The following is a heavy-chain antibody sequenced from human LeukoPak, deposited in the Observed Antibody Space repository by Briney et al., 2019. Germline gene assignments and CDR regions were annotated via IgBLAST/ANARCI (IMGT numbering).Heavy chain of an antibody. CDR1: GFTFSSYG. CDR2: IWYDGSNK. V-gene: IGHV3-33*01. J-gene: IGHJ4*02. D-gene: IGHD5-18*01. Sequence: GGSLRLSCAASGFTFSSYGMHWVRQAPGKGLEWVAVIWYDGSNKYYADSVKGRFTISRDNAKNTLYLQMNSLRAEDTAVYYCARERIQLWRTGDYWGQGTLVTVSS. CDR3: ARERIQLWRTGDY.